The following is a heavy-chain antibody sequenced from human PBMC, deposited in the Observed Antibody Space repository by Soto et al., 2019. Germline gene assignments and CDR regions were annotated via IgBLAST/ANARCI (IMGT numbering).Heavy chain of an antibody. Sequence: PGGSLRLSCAASGFTFSSYGMHWVRQAPGKGLEWVAVIYDGSNKYYADSVKGRFTISRDNSKNTLYLQMNSLRAEDTAVYYCARDITMVRGVIARYYYGMDVWGQGTTVTVSS. D-gene: IGHD3-10*01. J-gene: IGHJ6*02. CDR2: IYDGSNK. V-gene: IGHV3-33*08. CDR1: GFTFSSYG. CDR3: ARDITMVRGVIARYYYGMDV.